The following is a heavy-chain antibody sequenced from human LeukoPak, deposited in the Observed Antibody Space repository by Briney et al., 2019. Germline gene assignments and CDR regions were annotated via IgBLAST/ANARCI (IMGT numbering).Heavy chain of an antibody. J-gene: IGHJ4*02. CDR2: IKSQNDGGTI. CDR3: ARAGDSSGYYHRLLDY. D-gene: IGHD3-22*01. V-gene: IGHV3-15*01. CDR1: GFTFSNAW. Sequence: GGSLRLSCAASGFTFSNAWMSWVRQAPGKGLEWVGRIKSQNDGGTIDYGAPVKGRFTISRDDSKNTLYLQMNSLRAEDTAVYYCARAGDSSGYYHRLLDYWGQGTLVTVSS.